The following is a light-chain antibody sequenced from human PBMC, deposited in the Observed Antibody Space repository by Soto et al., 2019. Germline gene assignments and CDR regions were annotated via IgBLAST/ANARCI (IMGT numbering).Light chain of an antibody. V-gene: IGLV1-40*01. Sequence: QPVLTQPPSVSGAPGQRVTISCTGTSSNIGAGHDVNWYQQFPGTGPKLLIYGNTNRPSGVPDRFSGSKSVTSASLAITELQAEDEAEYHCQSYDNSLRGYVLGTGTKVTVL. CDR3: QSYDNSLRGYV. CDR1: SSNIGAGHD. J-gene: IGLJ1*01. CDR2: GNT.